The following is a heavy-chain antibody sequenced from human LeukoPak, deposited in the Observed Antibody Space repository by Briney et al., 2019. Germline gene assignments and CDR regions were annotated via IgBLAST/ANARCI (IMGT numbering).Heavy chain of an antibody. V-gene: IGHV4-34*01. CDR2: INHSGST. CDR3: ARTFSSWYASFDY. D-gene: IGHD6-13*01. J-gene: IGHJ4*02. Sequence: SETLSLTCAVYGGSFSGYYWSWIRQPPGKGLERIGEINHSGSTNYNPSLKSRVTISVDTSKNQFSLKLSSVTAADTAVYYCARTFSSWYASFDYWGQGTLVTVSS. CDR1: GGSFSGYY.